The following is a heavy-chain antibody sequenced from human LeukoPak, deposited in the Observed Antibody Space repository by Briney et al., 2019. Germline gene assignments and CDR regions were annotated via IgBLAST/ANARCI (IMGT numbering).Heavy chain of an antibody. CDR2: LRGDGET. D-gene: IGHD6-19*01. V-gene: IGHV3-23*01. Sequence: GGSLRLSCAASGFTFSSYAMSWVRQAPAGGLEGVSSLRGDGETFYADSVKARFTLSRDHSRNTVYLHLNNLRVEDTAVYYCAKAGSSGWSHMATYAFDIWGQGTMVTVSS. CDR3: AKAGSSGWSHMATYAFDI. J-gene: IGHJ3*02. CDR1: GFTFSSYA.